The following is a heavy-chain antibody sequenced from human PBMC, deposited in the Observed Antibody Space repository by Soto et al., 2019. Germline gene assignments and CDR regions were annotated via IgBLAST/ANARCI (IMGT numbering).Heavy chain of an antibody. Sequence: EVQLVESGGGLVKPGGSLRLSCAASGFTFSTYSMNWVRQAPGKGLEWVSSISSSSYYIYYSDSVRGRFSISRDYAKSSLSLQMNSLRAEDTAVYYCGRHSRDGSGWSIDYGGQGTLVTVSS. D-gene: IGHD6-19*01. V-gene: IGHV3-21*01. J-gene: IGHJ4*02. CDR3: GRHSRDGSGWSIDY. CDR2: ISSSSYYI. CDR1: GFTFSTYS.